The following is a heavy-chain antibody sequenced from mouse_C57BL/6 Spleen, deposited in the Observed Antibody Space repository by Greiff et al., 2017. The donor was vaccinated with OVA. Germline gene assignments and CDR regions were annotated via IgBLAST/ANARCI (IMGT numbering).Heavy chain of an antibody. Sequence: EVKVVESGGGLVQPGGSLKLSCAASGFTFSDYGMAWVRQAPRKGPEWVAFISNLAYSIYYADTVTGRFTISRENAKNTLYLEMSSLRSEDTAMYYCARQDYYGSSMLDFDVWGTGTTVTVSS. J-gene: IGHJ1*03. CDR2: ISNLAYSI. D-gene: IGHD1-1*01. CDR3: ARQDYYGSSMLDFDV. V-gene: IGHV5-15*01. CDR1: GFTFSDYG.